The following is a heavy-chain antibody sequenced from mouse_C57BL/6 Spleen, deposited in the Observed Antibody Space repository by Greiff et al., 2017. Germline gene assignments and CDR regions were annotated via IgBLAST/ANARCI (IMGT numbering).Heavy chain of an antibody. CDR3: ARVYYGNYAYFDV. CDR1: GYSITSGYY. J-gene: IGHJ1*03. CDR2: ISYDGSN. Sequence: ESGPGLVKPSQSLSLTCSVTGYSITSGYYWNWIRQFPGNKLEWMGYISYDGSNNYNPSLKNRISITRDTSKNQFFLKLNSVTTEDTATYYCARVYYGNYAYFDVWGTGTTVTVSS. D-gene: IGHD2-1*01. V-gene: IGHV3-6*01.